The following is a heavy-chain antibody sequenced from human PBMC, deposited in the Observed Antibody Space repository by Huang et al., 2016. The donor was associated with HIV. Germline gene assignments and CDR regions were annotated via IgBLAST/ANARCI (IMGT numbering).Heavy chain of an antibody. CDR3: ARENEFCGSTNCHHYYYGLDV. Sequence: QVQLQESGPGLVKPSETLSLTCPVSGGSISTYYWSWIRQSAGKGLEWIGRFYTSGNTNDNPALRSRVTMSVDTSKNQFSLRLTSVTAADTAVYYCARENEFCGSTNCHHYYYGLDVWGQGTTVTVSS. CDR1: GGSISTYY. V-gene: IGHV4-4*07. D-gene: IGHD2-2*01. J-gene: IGHJ6*02. CDR2: FYTSGNT.